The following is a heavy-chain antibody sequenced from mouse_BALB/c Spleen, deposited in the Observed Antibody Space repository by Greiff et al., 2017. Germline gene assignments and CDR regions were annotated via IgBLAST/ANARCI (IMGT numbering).Heavy chain of an antibody. CDR2: IDPYNGGT. CDR3: ARGPITTATDWFAY. D-gene: IGHD1-2*01. CDR1: GYAFTSYN. V-gene: IGHV1S135*01. Sequence: VQLQQSGPELVKPGASVKVSCKASGYAFTSYNMYWVKQSHGKSLEWIGYIDPYNGGTSYNQKFKGKATLTVDKSSSTAYMHLNSLTSEDSAVYYCARGPITTATDWFAYWGQGTQVTVSA. J-gene: IGHJ3*01.